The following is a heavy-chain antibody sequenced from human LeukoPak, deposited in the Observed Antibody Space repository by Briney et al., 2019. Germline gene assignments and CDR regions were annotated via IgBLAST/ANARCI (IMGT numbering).Heavy chain of an antibody. J-gene: IGHJ4*02. D-gene: IGHD3-10*01. CDR1: GFTFSSYS. CDR2: ITRSSDDT. V-gene: IGHV3-21*01. Sequence: GGSLRLSCAASGFTFSSYSMNWVRQAPGKGLEWVSYITRSSDDTNYADSVKGRFTISRDNAKNSLSLQMNSLRAEDTALYYCARHGSGMFDYWGQGTLVTVSS. CDR3: ARHGSGMFDY.